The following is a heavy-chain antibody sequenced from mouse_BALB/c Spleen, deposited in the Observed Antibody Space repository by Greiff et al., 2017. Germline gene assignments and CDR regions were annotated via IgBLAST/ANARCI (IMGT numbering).Heavy chain of an antibody. V-gene: IGHV1-80*01. D-gene: IGHD1-1*01. J-gene: IGHJ3*01. CDR1: GYAFSSYW. Sequence: QVQLQQSGAELVRPGSSVKISCTASGYAFSSYWMNWVQQRPGQGLEWIGQIYPGDGDTNYTGKFKGKATLTADKSSSTAYMQLSSLTSEDSAVYFCARDYGSTRFAYWGQGTLVTVSA. CDR3: ARDYGSTRFAY. CDR2: IYPGDGDT.